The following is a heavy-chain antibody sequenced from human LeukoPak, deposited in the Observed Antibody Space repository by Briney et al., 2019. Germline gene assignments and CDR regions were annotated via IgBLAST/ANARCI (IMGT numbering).Heavy chain of an antibody. V-gene: IGHV3-30*03. CDR3: ARESYYYDSSGYYSDP. D-gene: IGHD3-22*01. Sequence: GGSLRLSCAASGFTFSSYGMHWVRQAPGKGLEWVAVISYDGSNKYYADSVKGRFTISRDNSKNTLYLQMNSLRAEDTAVYYCARESYYYDSSGYYSDPWGQGTLVTVSS. CDR2: ISYDGSNK. J-gene: IGHJ5*02. CDR1: GFTFSSYG.